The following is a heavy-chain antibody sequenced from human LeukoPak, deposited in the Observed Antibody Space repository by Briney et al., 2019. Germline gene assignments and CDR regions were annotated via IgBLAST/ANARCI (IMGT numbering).Heavy chain of an antibody. CDR1: GFTFSSYA. D-gene: IGHD3-22*01. V-gene: IGHV3-30-3*01. CDR3: ARESYYDSSSDY. CDR2: ISYDGSNK. Sequence: PGRSLRLSCAASGFTFSSYAMNWVRQAPGKGLEWVAVISYDGSNKYYADSVKGRFTISRDNSKNTLYLQMNSLRAEDTAVYYCARESYYDSSSDYWGQGTLVTVSS. J-gene: IGHJ4*02.